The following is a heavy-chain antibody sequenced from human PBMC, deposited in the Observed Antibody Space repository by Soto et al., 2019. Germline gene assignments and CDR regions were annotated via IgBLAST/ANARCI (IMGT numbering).Heavy chain of an antibody. CDR3: AKANYPMVTSFAYY. D-gene: IGHD5-18*01. CDR1: GFTFSSYA. J-gene: IGHJ4*02. V-gene: IGHV3-23*01. Sequence: GGSLRLSCAASGFTFSSYAMSWVRQAPGKGLEWVSAISGSGGSTYYADSVKGRFTISRDNSKNTLYLQMNSLRAEDTAVYYCAKANYPMVTSFAYYWGQGTLVTVSS. CDR2: ISGSGGST.